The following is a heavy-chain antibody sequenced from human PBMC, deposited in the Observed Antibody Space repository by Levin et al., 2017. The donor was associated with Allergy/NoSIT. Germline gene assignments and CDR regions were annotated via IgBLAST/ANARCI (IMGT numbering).Heavy chain of an antibody. J-gene: IGHJ4*02. V-gene: IGHV3-21*01. Sequence: GGSLRLSCAASGFTFSTYTINWVRQAPGKGLVWVSSISSSSDYIYYADSVKGRFTISRDNAKDSLYLQMNSLRAEDTAVYYCARARYYDTSGYYYFDYWGQGTLVTVSS. D-gene: IGHD3-22*01. CDR1: GFTFSTYT. CDR3: ARARYYDTSGYYYFDY. CDR2: ISSSSDYI.